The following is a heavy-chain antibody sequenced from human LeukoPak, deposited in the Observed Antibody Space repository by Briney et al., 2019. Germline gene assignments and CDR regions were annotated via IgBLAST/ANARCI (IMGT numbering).Heavy chain of an antibody. V-gene: IGHV4-39*01. Sequence: SGTLSLTCTVSGGSISSGSYYWGWIRQPPGKGLEWIGSIYYSGSTYYNPSLKSRVTISVDTSKNQFSLKLSSVTAADTAVYYCARPYGSGEFFNWGQGTLVTVSS. CDR3: ARPYGSGEFFN. CDR2: IYYSGST. J-gene: IGHJ4*02. D-gene: IGHD3-10*01. CDR1: GGSISSGSYY.